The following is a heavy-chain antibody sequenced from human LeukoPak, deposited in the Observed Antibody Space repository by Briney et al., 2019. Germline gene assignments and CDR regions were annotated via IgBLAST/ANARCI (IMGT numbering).Heavy chain of an antibody. CDR2: MWSDGTKK. CDR3: ARDRYSSGLEYFDY. D-gene: IGHD6-25*01. V-gene: IGHV3-33*01. J-gene: IGHJ4*02. Sequence: PGGSLRLSCAASGFTFSHYGMHWVRQAPGKGLEWVAVMWSDGTKKYYADSVKGRFTVSRDTSKHTLYLQMSSLRAEDTAVYYCARDRYSSGLEYFDYWGQGTLVTVSS. CDR1: GFTFSHYG.